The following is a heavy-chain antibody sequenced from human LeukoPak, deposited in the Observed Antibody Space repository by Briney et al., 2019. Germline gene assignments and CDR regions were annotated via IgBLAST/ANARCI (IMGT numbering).Heavy chain of an antibody. CDR2: IIPIFGTA. D-gene: IGHD5-24*01. V-gene: IGHV1-69*13. Sequence: SVKVSCKASGGTFSSYAISWVRQAPGQGLGWMGGIIPIFGTANYAQKFQGRVTITADESTSTAYMELSSLRSEDTAVYYCAGAPSRDGYNHFDYWGQGTLVTVSS. J-gene: IGHJ4*02. CDR1: GGTFSSYA. CDR3: AGAPSRDGYNHFDY.